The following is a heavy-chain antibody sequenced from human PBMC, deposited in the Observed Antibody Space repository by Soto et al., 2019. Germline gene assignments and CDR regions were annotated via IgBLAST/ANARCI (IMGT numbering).Heavy chain of an antibody. D-gene: IGHD3-22*01. Sequence: PSETLSLTCTVSGGSISSYYWSWIRQPPGKGLEWIGYIYYSGSTNYNPSLKRRVTISVDTSKNQFSLKLSSVTAADTAVYYCARGGGEGYDSSGYYPGALFYWGQGTLVTVSS. J-gene: IGHJ4*02. CDR2: IYYSGST. CDR3: ARGGGEGYDSSGYYPGALFY. V-gene: IGHV4-59*01. CDR1: GGSISSYY.